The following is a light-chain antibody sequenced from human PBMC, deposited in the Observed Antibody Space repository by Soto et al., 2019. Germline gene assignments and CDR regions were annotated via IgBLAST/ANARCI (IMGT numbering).Light chain of an antibody. V-gene: IGKV3D-15*01. CDR1: QSVSSN. CDR3: QQYNNWPVT. CDR2: GAS. Sequence: EIVMPQSPATLSVSPGERATLALMASQSVSSNLAWYQQKPGQAPRLVIYGASNRATGIPDRFSGSGSGTEFTLTISGLQSEDFATYYCQQYNNWPVTFGGGTKVDIK. J-gene: IGKJ4*01.